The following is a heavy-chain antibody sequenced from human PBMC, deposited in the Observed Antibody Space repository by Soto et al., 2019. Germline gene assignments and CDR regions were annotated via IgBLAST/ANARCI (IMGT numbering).Heavy chain of an antibody. V-gene: IGHV3-30-3*01. CDR3: ARGLAQYYGMDV. D-gene: IGHD3-22*01. Sequence: PGGSLRLSCAASGFTFSSYAMHWVRQAPGKGLEWVAVISYDGSNKYYADSVKGRSTISRDNSKNTLYLQMNSLRAEDTAVYYCARGLAQYYGMDVWGQGTTVTVSS. CDR1: GFTFSSYA. J-gene: IGHJ6*02. CDR2: ISYDGSNK.